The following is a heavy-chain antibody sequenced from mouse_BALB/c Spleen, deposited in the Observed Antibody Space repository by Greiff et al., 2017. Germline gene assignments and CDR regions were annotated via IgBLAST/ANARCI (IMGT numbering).Heavy chain of an antibody. CDR1: GYTFTSYW. CDR2: IDPYDIET. J-gene: IGHJ4*01. Sequence: VQLQQPGAELVRPGASVKLSCKASGYTFTSYWMNWVKQRPEQGLEWIGRIDPYDIETHYNQKFKDKAILTVDKSSSTAYMQLSSLTSEDSAVYYCARSYGNYGDAMDYWGQGTSVTVSS. CDR3: ARSYGNYGDAMDY. V-gene: IGHV1-52*01. D-gene: IGHD2-1*01.